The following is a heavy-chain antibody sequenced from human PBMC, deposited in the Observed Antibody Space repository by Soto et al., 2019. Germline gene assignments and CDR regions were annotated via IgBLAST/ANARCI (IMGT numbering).Heavy chain of an antibody. CDR2: ISSSSSTI. J-gene: IGHJ3*02. CDR1: GFTFSSYS. Sequence: GGSLRLSCAASGFTFSSYSMNWVRQAPGKGLEWVSYISSSSSTIYYADSVKGRFTIPRDNAKNSLYLQMNSLRDEDTAVYYCARDPYVDTAMADAFDIWGQGTMVTV. D-gene: IGHD5-18*01. CDR3: ARDPYVDTAMADAFDI. V-gene: IGHV3-48*02.